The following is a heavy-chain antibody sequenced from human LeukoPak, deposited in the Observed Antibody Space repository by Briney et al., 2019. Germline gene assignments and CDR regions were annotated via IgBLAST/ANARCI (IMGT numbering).Heavy chain of an antibody. D-gene: IGHD3-22*01. CDR2: IYYSGRT. CDR3: ARRRYYDGSGYLE. V-gene: IGHV4-39*01. Sequence: SETLSLTCSVSGDSVSRSDSYWDWIRQPPGKGLEWIGTIYYSGRTYYSPSLKSRVTTSVDPSNNQFSLNLRSVTAADTALYYCARRRYYDGSGYLEWGQGTLLSVSS. J-gene: IGHJ1*01. CDR1: GDSVSRSDSY.